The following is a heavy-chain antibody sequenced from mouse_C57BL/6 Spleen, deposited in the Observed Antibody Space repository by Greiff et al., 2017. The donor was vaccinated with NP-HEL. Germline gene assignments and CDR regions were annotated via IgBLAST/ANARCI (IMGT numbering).Heavy chain of an antibody. J-gene: IGHJ2*01. V-gene: IGHV1-80*01. CDR1: GYAFSSYW. CDR3: GRVGCSRGYFDY. CDR2: IYPGDGDT. Sequence: VQLVESGAELVKPGASVKISCKASGYAFSSYWMNWVKQRPGQGLEWIGQIYPGDGDTNYNGKFKGKATLTADKSSSTAYMQLSSLTSEDSAVYCCGRVGCSRGYFDYWGQGTTLTVSS. D-gene: IGHD1-1*01.